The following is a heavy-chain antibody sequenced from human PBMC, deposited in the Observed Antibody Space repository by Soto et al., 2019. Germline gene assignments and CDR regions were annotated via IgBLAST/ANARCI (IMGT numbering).Heavy chain of an antibody. Sequence: GESLKISCKGSGYSFAGDWITWVRQKPGKGLEWMGRIDPSDSQTYYSPSFRGHVTISVTKSITTVFLQWSSLRASDTAMYYCARQIYDSDTGPNFQYYFDSWGQGTPVTVSS. CDR2: IDPSDSQT. CDR3: ARQIYDSDTGPNFQYYFDS. D-gene: IGHD3-22*01. V-gene: IGHV5-10-1*01. CDR1: GYSFAGDW. J-gene: IGHJ4*02.